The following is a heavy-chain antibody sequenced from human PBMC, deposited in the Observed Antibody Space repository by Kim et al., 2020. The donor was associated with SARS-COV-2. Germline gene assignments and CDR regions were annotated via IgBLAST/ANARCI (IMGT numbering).Heavy chain of an antibody. CDR3: AEGRELAAAPSFDP. Sequence: SDEGRFTISRDNSTNTRDMQMNSLRAADTAVYYCAEGRELAAAPSFDPWGQGTLVTVSS. J-gene: IGHJ5*02. V-gene: IGHV3-23*01. D-gene: IGHD6-13*01.